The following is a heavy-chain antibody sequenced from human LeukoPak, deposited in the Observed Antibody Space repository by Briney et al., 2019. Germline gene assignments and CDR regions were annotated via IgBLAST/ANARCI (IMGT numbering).Heavy chain of an antibody. V-gene: IGHV4-61*02. CDR2: IYTSGST. CDR3: ARTVKRYYYYYYMDV. Sequence: SETLSLTCSVSGGSISSGSYYWSWIRQPAGKGLEWIGRIYTSGSTNYNPSLKSRVTISVDTSKNQFSLKLSSVTAADTAVYYCARTVKRYYYYYYMDVWGKGTTVTVSS. D-gene: IGHD1-1*01. J-gene: IGHJ6*03. CDR1: GGSISSGSYY.